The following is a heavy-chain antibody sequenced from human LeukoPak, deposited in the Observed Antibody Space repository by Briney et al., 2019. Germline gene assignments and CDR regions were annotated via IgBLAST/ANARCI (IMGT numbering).Heavy chain of an antibody. Sequence: ASVKVSCKASGYTFTGYYMHWVRQAPGQGLEWMGWINPNSGGTNYAQKFRGRVTMTRDTSISTAYMELSRLRSDDTAVYYCASPPMHCGSSTSCPFDYWGQGTLVTVSS. CDR3: ASPPMHCGSSTSCPFDY. CDR1: GYTFTGYY. CDR2: INPNSGGT. V-gene: IGHV1-2*02. J-gene: IGHJ4*02. D-gene: IGHD2-2*01.